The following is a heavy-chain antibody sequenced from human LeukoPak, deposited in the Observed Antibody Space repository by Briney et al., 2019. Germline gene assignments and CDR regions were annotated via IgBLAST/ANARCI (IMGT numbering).Heavy chain of an antibody. CDR3: IRGGNGPFLW. J-gene: IGHJ4*02. CDR2: ITTDGSTI. V-gene: IGHV3-74*01. CDR1: GFTISGHW. D-gene: IGHD2-21*01. Sequence: PGGPLRLSCEASGFTISGHWMHGVRQAPGKGLVWVSGITTDGSTIRYADSVKRRFAISRDNAKRTLYLQMNSLRDEDIAVYYRIRGGNGPFLWGVQGSLVTVSS.